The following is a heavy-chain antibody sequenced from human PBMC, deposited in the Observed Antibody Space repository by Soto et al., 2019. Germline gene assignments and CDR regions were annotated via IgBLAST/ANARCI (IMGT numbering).Heavy chain of an antibody. CDR3: ARSVRPLSLLDP. Sequence: SGGSLRLSCVASGFPFSAYAMNWVRQTPGKGLEWVCGIGGSGTTIYCADSVKGRFTISRDNFGNTMYLQMNSVRVEDTAVYYCARSVRPLSLLDPWGQGTRVTVSS. D-gene: IGHD3-10*01. J-gene: IGHJ5*02. CDR2: IGGSGTTI. CDR1: GFPFSAYA. V-gene: IGHV3-23*01.